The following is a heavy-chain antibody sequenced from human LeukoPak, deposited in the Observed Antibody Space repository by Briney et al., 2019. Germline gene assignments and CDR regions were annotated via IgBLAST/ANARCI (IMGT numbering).Heavy chain of an antibody. D-gene: IGHD2-2*01. J-gene: IGHJ4*02. CDR1: GYTFTSYG. CDR2: INPNSGGT. V-gene: IGHV1-8*02. CDR3: ARGGIVVVPAAIVY. Sequence: GASVKVSCKASGYTFTSYGISWVRQAPGQGLEWMGWINPNSGGTNYAQKFQGRVTMTRNTSISTAYMELSSLRSEDTAVYYCARGGIVVVPAAIVYWGQGTLVTVSS.